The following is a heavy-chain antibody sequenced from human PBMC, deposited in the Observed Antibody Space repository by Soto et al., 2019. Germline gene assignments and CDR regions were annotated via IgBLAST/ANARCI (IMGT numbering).Heavy chain of an antibody. D-gene: IGHD7-27*01. Sequence: GGSLRLSCAASGFTFDDYAMHWVRQAPGKGLEWVSGISWNSGSIGYADSVKGRFTISRDNAKNSLYLQMNSLRAEDTALYYCAKNAHGDISNGAFDIWGQGTMVTVSS. V-gene: IGHV3-9*01. CDR2: ISWNSGSI. J-gene: IGHJ3*02. CDR1: GFTFDDYA. CDR3: AKNAHGDISNGAFDI.